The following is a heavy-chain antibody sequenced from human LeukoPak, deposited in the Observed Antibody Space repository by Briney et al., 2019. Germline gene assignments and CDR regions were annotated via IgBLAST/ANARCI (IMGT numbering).Heavy chain of an antibody. D-gene: IGHD6-13*01. CDR3: AKDKQQLVGRYFDY. CDR2: IKQDGSEK. V-gene: IGHV3-7*01. Sequence: GGSLRLSCAASGFTFSSYWMSWVRQAPGKGLEWVANIKQDGSEKYYVDSVKGRFTISRDNSKNTLYLQMNSLRAEDTAVYYCAKDKQQLVGRYFDYWGQGTLVTVSS. J-gene: IGHJ4*02. CDR1: GFTFSSYW.